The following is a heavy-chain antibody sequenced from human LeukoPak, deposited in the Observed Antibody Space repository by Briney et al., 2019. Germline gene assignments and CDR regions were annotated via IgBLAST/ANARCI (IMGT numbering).Heavy chain of an antibody. CDR3: AGEYGSGQGFDY. D-gene: IGHD3-10*01. CDR1: GASISSGGYY. J-gene: IGHJ4*02. V-gene: IGHV4-31*03. Sequence: SESLSLTCTVSGASISSGGYYWSWIRQHPGTGLEWITYIYYSGSTYYNPSLKRRVTIPVTTSKTQFTLKLSSWTAADPAVYYCAGEYGSGQGFDYWGQGTLVTVSS. CDR2: IYYSGST.